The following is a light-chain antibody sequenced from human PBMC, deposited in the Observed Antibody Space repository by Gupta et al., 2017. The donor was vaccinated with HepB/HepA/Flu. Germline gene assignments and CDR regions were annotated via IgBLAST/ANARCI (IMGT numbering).Light chain of an antibody. J-gene: IGLJ1*01. CDR1: SSNIGNDN. Sequence: QPVLTHPPSASGTPGPRVSISCSGSSSNIGNDNAYWYQQLPGTAPKLLIYNDNQRPSGVPDRFSGSKSGTTASLAISGLRSEDEADYYCVGWDDSLSGYVFGAGTKVTVL. CDR3: VGWDDSLSGYV. CDR2: NDN. V-gene: IGLV1-47*02.